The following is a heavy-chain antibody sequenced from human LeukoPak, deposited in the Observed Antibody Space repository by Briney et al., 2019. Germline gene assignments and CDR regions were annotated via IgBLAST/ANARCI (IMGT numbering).Heavy chain of an antibody. Sequence: SETLSLTCTVSGGSVSSYYWSWIRQPPGKGLEWIGYIYYSGSTNYNPSLKSRVTISVDTSKNHFSLKLSSVTAADTAVYYCARNRDGYNSFDYWGQGTLVTVSS. CDR3: ARNRDGYNSFDY. CDR2: IYYSGST. J-gene: IGHJ4*02. CDR1: GGSVSSYY. D-gene: IGHD5-24*01. V-gene: IGHV4-59*02.